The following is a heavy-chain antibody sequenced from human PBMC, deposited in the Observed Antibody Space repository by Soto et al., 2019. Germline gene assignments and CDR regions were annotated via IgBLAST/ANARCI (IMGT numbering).Heavy chain of an antibody. CDR1: GYTFTSYG. D-gene: IGHD6-13*01. CDR2: ISAYNGNT. Sequence: QVQLVQSGAEVKKPGASVKVSCKASGYTFTSYGISWVRQAPGQGLEWMGWISAYNGNTNYAQKLQGRVTMTTDTSTSTAYMGLRSLRSDDTGVYYCARGSAAAGNPYYYYYYMDVWGKGTTVTVSS. CDR3: ARGSAAAGNPYYYYYYMDV. J-gene: IGHJ6*03. V-gene: IGHV1-18*01.